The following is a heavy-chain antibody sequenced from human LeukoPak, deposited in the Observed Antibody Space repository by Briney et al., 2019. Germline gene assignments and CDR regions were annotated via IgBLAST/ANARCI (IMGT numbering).Heavy chain of an antibody. J-gene: IGHJ4*02. D-gene: IGHD6-13*01. V-gene: IGHV4-59*01. CDR1: GGSISSYY. CDR3: ARDRRGYSSSWYPGFDY. Sequence: SETLSLTCTVSGGSISSYYWSWIRQPPGKGLEWIGYIYYSGSTNYNPSLKSRVTISVDTSKNQFSLKLSSVTAADTAVYFCARDRRGYSSSWYPGFDYWGQGTLDSVSS. CDR2: IYYSGST.